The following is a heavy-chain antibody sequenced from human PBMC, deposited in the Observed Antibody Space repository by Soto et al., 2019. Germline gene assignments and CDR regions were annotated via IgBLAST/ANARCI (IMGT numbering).Heavy chain of an antibody. CDR3: ARYSSDSRGYYPL. J-gene: IGHJ4*02. CDR1: GFTFSSYG. D-gene: IGHD3-22*01. V-gene: IGHV3-33*01. CDR2: IWSDGSNK. Sequence: QVQLVESGGGVVQPGRSLRLSCAASGFTFSSYGMHWVRQAPGKGLEWVAVIWSDGSNKYYADSVKGRFTISRDNSKNTLNLQTNRLRAEAPAVYSCARYSSDSRGYYPLWGQGTLVTVSS.